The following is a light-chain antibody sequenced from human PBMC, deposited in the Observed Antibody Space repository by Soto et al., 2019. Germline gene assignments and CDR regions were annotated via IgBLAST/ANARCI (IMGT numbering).Light chain of an antibody. V-gene: IGLV2-23*02. CDR1: SSDVGNYNL. CDR2: EVI. CDR3: CSYAGSGTWV. J-gene: IGLJ3*02. Sequence: QSALTQPASVSGSPGQSITMSCTGTSSDVGNYNLVSWYQQHPGKAPKLMIYEVIMRPSGDSNRFSGSKSGNTASLRISGLQAEDEADYYCCSYAGSGTWVFGGGTKLTVL.